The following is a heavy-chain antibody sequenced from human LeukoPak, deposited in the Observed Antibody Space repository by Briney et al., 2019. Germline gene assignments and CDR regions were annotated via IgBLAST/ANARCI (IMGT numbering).Heavy chain of an antibody. CDR1: GFTFSSYW. CDR3: ARDQNWASDY. D-gene: IGHD7-27*01. V-gene: IGHV3-74*01. Sequence: HPGGSLRLSCAASGFTFSSYWMHWVRQAPGKGLVWVSRINSDGSSTNYADSVKGRFTTSRDDARKSLYLQMNSLRVDDTAVYYCARDQNWASDYWGQGALVTVSP. CDR2: INSDGSST. J-gene: IGHJ4*02.